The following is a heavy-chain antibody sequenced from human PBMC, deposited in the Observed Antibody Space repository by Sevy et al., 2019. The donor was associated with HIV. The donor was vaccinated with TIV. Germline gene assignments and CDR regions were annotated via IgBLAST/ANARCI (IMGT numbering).Heavy chain of an antibody. D-gene: IGHD3-22*01. CDR2: IYHSGST. CDR3: ARGLYYYDSSGYKNWFDP. CDR1: GGSISSGGYS. Sequence: SETLSLTCAVSGGSISSGGYSWSWIRQPPGKGLEWIGYIYHSGSTYYNPSLKSRVTISVDRSKNQFSLKLSSVTAADTALYYCARGLYYYDSSGYKNWFDPWGQGTLVTVSS. J-gene: IGHJ5*02. V-gene: IGHV4-30-2*01.